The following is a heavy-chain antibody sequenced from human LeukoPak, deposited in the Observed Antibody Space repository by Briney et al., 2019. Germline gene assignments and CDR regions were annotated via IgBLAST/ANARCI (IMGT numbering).Heavy chain of an antibody. D-gene: IGHD6-13*01. J-gene: IGHJ3*02. CDR2: TDGSST. CDR1: GFIFGKSW. V-gene: IGHV3-74*01. CDR3: AKDRGRIAAADRAFDI. Sequence: GGSLRLSCAASGFIFGKSWMHWVRQAPGKGLVWVSRTDGSSTTYADSVKGRFTISRDNSKNTLYLQMNSLRAEDTAVYYCAKDRGRIAAADRAFDIWGQGTMVTVSS.